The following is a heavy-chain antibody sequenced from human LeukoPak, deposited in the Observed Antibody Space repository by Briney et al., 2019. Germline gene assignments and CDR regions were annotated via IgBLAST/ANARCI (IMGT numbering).Heavy chain of an antibody. J-gene: IGHJ3*02. D-gene: IGHD6-19*01. CDR1: GGTFSSYA. V-gene: IGHV1-69*13. Sequence: SVKVSCKASGGTFSSYAISWVRQAPGQGLEWMGGIIPTFGTANYAQKFQGRVTITADESTSTAYMELSSLRSEDTAVYYCRGYSSGWYFKGAFDIWGQGTMVTVSS. CDR3: RGYSSGWYFKGAFDI. CDR2: IIPTFGTA.